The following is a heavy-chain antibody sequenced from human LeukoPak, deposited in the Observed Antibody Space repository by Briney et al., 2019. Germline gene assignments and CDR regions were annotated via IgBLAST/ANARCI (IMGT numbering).Heavy chain of an antibody. J-gene: IGHJ4*02. Sequence: GASVKVSCKTSGYTFTAFYIHWVRQAPGKGLEWMGWINPNSGVADYAQDFRGRVTMTWDTSIDTAYLEMKSLRSDDTAVYSCARGGGRIPIDYWGQGTLVTVSS. V-gene: IGHV1-2*02. CDR2: INPNSGVA. CDR3: ARGGGRIPIDY. D-gene: IGHD1-26*01. CDR1: GYTFTAFY.